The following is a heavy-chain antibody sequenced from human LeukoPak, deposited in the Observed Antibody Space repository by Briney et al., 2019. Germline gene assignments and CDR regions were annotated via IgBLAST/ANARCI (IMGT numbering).Heavy chain of an antibody. Sequence: GGSLRLSCAASGFTFSSYGMHWVRQAPGKGLEWVAVISYDGSNKYYADSVKGRSTISRDNSKNTLYLQMNSLRAEDTAVYYCAKVMGSDFWSEGYYFDYWGQGTLVTVSS. V-gene: IGHV3-30*18. CDR1: GFTFSSYG. D-gene: IGHD3-3*01. J-gene: IGHJ4*02. CDR3: AKVMGSDFWSEGYYFDY. CDR2: ISYDGSNK.